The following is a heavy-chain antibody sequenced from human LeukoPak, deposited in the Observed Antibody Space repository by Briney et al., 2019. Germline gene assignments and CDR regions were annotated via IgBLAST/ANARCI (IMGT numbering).Heavy chain of an antibody. J-gene: IGHJ5*01. CDR3: AKDQASGWFSNWFDS. CDR1: GFTFSSYG. V-gene: IGHV3-30*02. D-gene: IGHD6-19*01. CDR2: IRYDGSNK. Sequence: GGSLRLSCAASGFTFSSYGMHWVRQAPGKGLEWVAFIRYDGSNKYYADSVKGRFTISRDNSKNTLYLQMNSLRAEDTAVYYCAKDQASGWFSNWFDSWGQGTLVTVSS.